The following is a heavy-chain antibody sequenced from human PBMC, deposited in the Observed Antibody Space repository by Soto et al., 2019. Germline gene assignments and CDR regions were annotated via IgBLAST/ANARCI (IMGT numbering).Heavy chain of an antibody. CDR3: AKNQGVELVPLATVDWFDP. V-gene: IGHV3-23*01. J-gene: IGHJ5*02. CDR1: GFTFSSYA. Sequence: PGGSLRLSCAASGFTFSSYAMSWVRQAPGKGLEWISSISGSGFKKYYADSMKGRFTISRDNSKSTVYLELNNLSAEDTAVYHCAKNQGVELVPLATVDWFDPWGQGSVVTVSS. D-gene: IGHD1-26*01. CDR2: ISGSGFKK.